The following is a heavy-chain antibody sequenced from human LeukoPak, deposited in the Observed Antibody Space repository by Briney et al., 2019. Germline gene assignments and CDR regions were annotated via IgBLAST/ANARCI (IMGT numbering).Heavy chain of an antibody. CDR2: ISAYNGNT. Sequence: ASVKVSCKASGYTFTSYGISWVRQAAGQGLEWMGWISAYNGNTNYAQKFQGRVTITADESTSTAYMELSSLRSEDTAVYYCARRVSGGGDDFDAFDIWGQGTMVTVSS. D-gene: IGHD2-21*02. CDR3: ARRVSGGGDDFDAFDI. V-gene: IGHV1-18*01. J-gene: IGHJ3*02. CDR1: GYTFTSYG.